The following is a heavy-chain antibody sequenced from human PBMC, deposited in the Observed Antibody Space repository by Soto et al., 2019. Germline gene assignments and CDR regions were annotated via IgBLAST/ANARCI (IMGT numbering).Heavy chain of an antibody. V-gene: IGHV3-30*18. J-gene: IGHJ4*02. CDR3: AKDGSHNFDY. CDR1: GFTFSHYA. D-gene: IGHD1-26*01. Sequence: QVQLVESGGGVVQPGRSLRLSCAASGFTFSHYAMHWVRQAPGKGLEWVALMSYDGSNEYYADSVKARFTISRDNSKNTLYMHMNSLRAEDTDVYYCAKDGSHNFDYWGQGTLVTVSS. CDR2: MSYDGSNE.